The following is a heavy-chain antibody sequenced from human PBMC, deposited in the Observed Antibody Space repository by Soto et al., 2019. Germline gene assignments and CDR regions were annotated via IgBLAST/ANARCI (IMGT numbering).Heavy chain of an antibody. V-gene: IGHV3-74*01. J-gene: IGHJ6*02. CDR3: ARDPPYIAAALGYYYYYGMDV. CDR2: INTDESSR. CDR1: GFIFNSYW. Sequence: PGGSLRLSCAASGFIFNSYWMHWVRQAPGKGLVWVSRINTDESSRSYADSVKGRFTISRDNAKNTLYLQMSSLRAEDTAVYYCARDPPYIAAALGYYYYYGMDVWGQGTTVTVSS. D-gene: IGHD6-13*01.